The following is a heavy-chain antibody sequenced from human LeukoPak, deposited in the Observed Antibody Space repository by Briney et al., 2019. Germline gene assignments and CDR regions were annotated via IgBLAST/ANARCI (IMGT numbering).Heavy chain of an antibody. CDR2: ISYDGSNK. D-gene: IGHD2-2*01. CDR3: ARERSRIVVVPAAIPPDY. V-gene: IGHV3-30-3*01. J-gene: IGHJ4*02. CDR1: GFTFSSYA. Sequence: GGSLRLSCAASGFTFSSYAMHWVRQAPGKGLEWVAVISYDGSNKYYADSVKGRFTISRDNSKNTLYLQMNSLRAEDTAVYYCARERSRIVVVPAAIPPDYWGQGTLVTVSS.